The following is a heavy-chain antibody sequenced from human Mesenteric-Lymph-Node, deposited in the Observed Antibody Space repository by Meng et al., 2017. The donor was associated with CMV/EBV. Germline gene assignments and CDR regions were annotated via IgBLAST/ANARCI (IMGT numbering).Heavy chain of an antibody. CDR3: ARVYNWFDP. Sequence: GSLRLSCTVSGGSISSYYWSWIRQPPGKGLEWIGYIYYSGSTNYNPSLKSRVTISVDTSKNQFSLKLSSVTPEDTAVYYCARVYNWFDPWGQGTLVTVSS. CDR1: GGSISSYY. CDR2: IYYSGST. J-gene: IGHJ5*02. V-gene: IGHV4-59*12.